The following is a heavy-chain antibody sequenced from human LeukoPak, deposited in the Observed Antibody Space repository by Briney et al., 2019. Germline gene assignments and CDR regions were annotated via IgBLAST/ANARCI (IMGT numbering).Heavy chain of an antibody. D-gene: IGHD1-26*01. V-gene: IGHV4-59*12. CDR1: GGSISSYY. CDR2: IYYSGST. J-gene: IGHJ6*03. CDR3: ARSKGSESYYYYYMDV. Sequence: SETLSLTCTVSGGSISSYYWSWIRQPPGKGLEWIGYIYYSGSTNYNPSLKSRVTISVDTSKNQFSLKLSSVTAADTAVYYCARSKGSESYYYYYMDVWGKGTTVTVSS.